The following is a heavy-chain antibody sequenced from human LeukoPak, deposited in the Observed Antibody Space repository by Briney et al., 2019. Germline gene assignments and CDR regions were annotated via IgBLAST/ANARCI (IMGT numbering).Heavy chain of an antibody. CDR1: GDSISSSDYY. Sequence: SEPLSLTCSVSGDSISSSDYYWGWIRQPPGKGLERIVEINHSGSTNDNPSLKSRVTISVDTSKSQFSLKLSSVTAADTAVYYCARDPSYGYLGRINWFDPWGQGTLVTVSS. CDR2: INHSGST. CDR3: ARDPSYGYLGRINWFDP. D-gene: IGHD5-18*01. J-gene: IGHJ5*02. V-gene: IGHV4-39*07.